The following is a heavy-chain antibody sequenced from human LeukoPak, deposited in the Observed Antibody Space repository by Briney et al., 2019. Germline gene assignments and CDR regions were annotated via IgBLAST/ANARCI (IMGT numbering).Heavy chain of an antibody. Sequence: ASVKVSCKASGYSFRNYGLTWVRQVPGQGLEWMGWISGDNRDTDSAEKYQGRLTMTTNTSTSTAYMDLRSLRSDDTGIYYCARLIRAAALIDYWGQGTLVTVSS. CDR2: ISGDNRDT. J-gene: IGHJ4*02. CDR3: ARLIRAAALIDY. CDR1: GYSFRNYG. D-gene: IGHD6-13*01. V-gene: IGHV1-18*01.